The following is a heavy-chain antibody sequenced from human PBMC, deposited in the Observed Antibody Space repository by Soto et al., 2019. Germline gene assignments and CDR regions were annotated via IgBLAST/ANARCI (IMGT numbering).Heavy chain of an antibody. CDR3: AITDYPTGGNSGTWYFDL. D-gene: IGHD2-21*02. Sequence: QVQLVESGGGGVQPGRALRLSCAASGFTFSSYGMHWVRQAPGKGLEWVAVISYDGSNKYYADSVKGRFTISRDNSKNTLYLQMNSLRAEDTAVYYCAITDYPTGGNSGTWYFDLWGRGTLVTVSS. J-gene: IGHJ2*01. CDR2: ISYDGSNK. CDR1: GFTFSSYG. V-gene: IGHV3-30*03.